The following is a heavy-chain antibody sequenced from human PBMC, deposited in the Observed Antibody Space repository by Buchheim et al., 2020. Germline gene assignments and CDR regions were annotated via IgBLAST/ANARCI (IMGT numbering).Heavy chain of an antibody. CDR2: ISSSGSTI. D-gene: IGHD3-22*01. CDR3: ARESYYDSSGYYLGLDY. J-gene: IGHJ4*02. V-gene: IGHV3-48*03. Sequence: EVQLVESGGGLVQPGGSLRLSCAASGFTFSSYEMNWVRQAPGKGLEWVSYISSSGSTIYYADSVKGRFTISRDKAKNSLYLQMNSLRAEDTAVYYCARESYYDSSGYYLGLDYWGQGTL. CDR1: GFTFSSYE.